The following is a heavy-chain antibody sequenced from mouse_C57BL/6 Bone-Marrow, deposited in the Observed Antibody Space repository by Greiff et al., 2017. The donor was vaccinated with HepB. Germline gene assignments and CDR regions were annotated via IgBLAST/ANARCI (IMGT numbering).Heavy chain of an antibody. V-gene: IGHV1-72*01. Sequence: QVQLKQPGAELVKPGASVKLSCKASGYTFTSYWMHWVKQRPGRGLEWIGRIDPNSGGNKYNEKFKSKATLTVDKPSSTAYMQLISLTSEDSAVYYCARSRYYGTWYFDVWGTGTTVTVSS. CDR3: ARSRYYGTWYFDV. J-gene: IGHJ1*03. CDR2: IDPNSGGN. D-gene: IGHD1-1*01. CDR1: GYTFTSYW.